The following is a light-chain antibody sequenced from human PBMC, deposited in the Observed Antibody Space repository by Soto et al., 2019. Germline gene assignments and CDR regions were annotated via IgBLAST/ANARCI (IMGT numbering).Light chain of an antibody. CDR2: SAS. CDR3: QQYHNWPPLT. V-gene: IGKV3-15*01. Sequence: EIVMTQSPAFLSVSPGERVILSCRASQSVFSNLAWYQQKPGQAPRLLIYSASARVTGIPARFSGSGSGTDFTRTISSLQSEDFAVYYCQQYHNWPPLTFGGGTKVEIK. CDR1: QSVFSN. J-gene: IGKJ4*01.